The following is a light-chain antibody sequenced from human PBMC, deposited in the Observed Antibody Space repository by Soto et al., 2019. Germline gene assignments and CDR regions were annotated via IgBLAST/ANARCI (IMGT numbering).Light chain of an antibody. J-gene: IGKJ4*01. V-gene: IGKV3-20*01. CDR2: DAS. Sequence: EIVLTQSPGTLSLSPGESATLSCRASQSVGRNYLAWFQHKPDQAPRLLIYDASNRATGVPDRFSGSGSGTDFTLSVTRLEPEDFEVYYCHQYAVSPLTFGAGTQVDI. CDR1: QSVGRNY. CDR3: HQYAVSPLT.